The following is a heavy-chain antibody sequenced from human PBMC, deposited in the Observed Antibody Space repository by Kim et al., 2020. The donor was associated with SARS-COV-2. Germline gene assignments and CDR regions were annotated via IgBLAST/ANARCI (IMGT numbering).Heavy chain of an antibody. CDR2: FSYDGNSM. V-gene: IGHV3-30*18. J-gene: IGHJ4*02. Sequence: GSLRLSCAASGFTFSSYGMHWVRQAPGKGLDWVALFSYDGNSMYYADPVKGRFTISRDNSKNTLYLQINNLGAEDTAVYYCAKDRWLRPYGDFDSWGRGTLVAVSS. CDR3: AKDRWLRPYGDFDS. CDR1: GFTFSSYG. D-gene: IGHD5-12*01.